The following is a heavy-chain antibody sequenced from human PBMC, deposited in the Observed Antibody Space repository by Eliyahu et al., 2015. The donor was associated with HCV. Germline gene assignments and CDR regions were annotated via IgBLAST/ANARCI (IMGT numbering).Heavy chain of an antibody. D-gene: IGHD2-2*01. CDR1: NYSVRNDYY. J-gene: IGHJ2*01. CDR2: ISHTGIT. CDR3: ARDPAHCTRTSCLAYWYFDI. Sequence: QVQLQESGPGLVKPSETLSLMCTVSNYSVRNDYYXAWIRQPPGKGPEWIGSISHTGITFYTPSLKNRATISLDSSNNHFSLRLTSVTAAXTAVYFCARDPAHCTRTSCLAYWYFDIWGRGTRVSVSS. V-gene: IGHV4-38-2*02.